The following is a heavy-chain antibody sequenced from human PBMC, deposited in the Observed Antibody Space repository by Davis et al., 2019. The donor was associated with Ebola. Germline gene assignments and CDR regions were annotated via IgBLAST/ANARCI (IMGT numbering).Heavy chain of an antibody. D-gene: IGHD6-6*01. CDR3: ARLYSSSSRFDP. V-gene: IGHV4-59*08. J-gene: IGHJ5*02. CDR1: GGSISSYY. Sequence: MPGGSLRLSCTVSGGSISSYYWSWIRQPPGKGLEWIGYIYYSGSTNYNPSLKSRVTISVDTSKNQFSLKLSSVTAADTAVYYCARLYSSSSRFDPWGQGTLVTVSS. CDR2: IYYSGST.